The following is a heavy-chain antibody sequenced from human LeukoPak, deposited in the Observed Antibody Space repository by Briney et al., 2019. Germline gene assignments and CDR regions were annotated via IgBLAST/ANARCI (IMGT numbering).Heavy chain of an antibody. D-gene: IGHD6-25*01. CDR3: ARGYSSANWFDP. J-gene: IGHJ5*02. V-gene: IGHV4-59*01. CDR1: GGSISSYY. Sequence: PSETLSLTCTVSGGSISSYYWSWIRQPPGKGLEWIGYIYYSGSTNYNPSLKSRVTISVDTPKDQFSLKLSSVTAADTAVYYCARGYSSANWFDPWGQGTLVTVSS. CDR2: IYYSGST.